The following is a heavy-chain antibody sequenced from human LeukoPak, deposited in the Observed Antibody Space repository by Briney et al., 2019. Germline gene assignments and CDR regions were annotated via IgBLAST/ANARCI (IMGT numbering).Heavy chain of an antibody. J-gene: IGHJ6*02. D-gene: IGHD3-9*01. V-gene: IGHV1-8*01. Sequence: ASVKVSCKASGYTFTSYDINWVRQATGQGLEWMGWMNPNSGNTGYAQKFQGRVTMTRNTSIGTAYMELSSLRSEDTAVYYCARFEYYYYYYGMDVWGQGTTVTVSS. CDR2: MNPNSGNT. CDR1: GYTFTSYD. CDR3: ARFEYYYYYYGMDV.